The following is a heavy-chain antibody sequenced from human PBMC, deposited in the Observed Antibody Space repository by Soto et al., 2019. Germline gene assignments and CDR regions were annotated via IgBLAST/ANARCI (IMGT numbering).Heavy chain of an antibody. CDR3: ARGTLV. CDR2: VSYTGNT. J-gene: IGHJ4*02. Sequence: QVQLQESGPGLMQPSQTLSLTCTVSGGSIGSGGYWWSWIRQHPGRGLEWIGFVSYTGNTQYNPCRKSRVNISVDTSTKQCSQQLSSVTAADTAVYYCARGTLVWGQGTLVTVSS. V-gene: IGHV4-31*03. CDR1: GGSIGSGGYW. D-gene: IGHD2-2*01.